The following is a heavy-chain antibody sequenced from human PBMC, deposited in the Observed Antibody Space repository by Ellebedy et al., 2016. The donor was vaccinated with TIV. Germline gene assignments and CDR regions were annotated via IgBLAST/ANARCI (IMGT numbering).Heavy chain of an antibody. CDR1: GFTFSSYA. CDR3: ARDTTSDY. V-gene: IGHV3-23*01. J-gene: IGHJ4*02. D-gene: IGHD1-1*01. CDR2: VTGSGSST. Sequence: PGGSLRLSCAASGFTFSSYAMSWVRQAPGKGLEWVSTVTGSGSSTYYADSVKGRFTISRDNSKNTLYLQINSLRAEDTAVYYCARDTTSDYWGQGALVTVSS.